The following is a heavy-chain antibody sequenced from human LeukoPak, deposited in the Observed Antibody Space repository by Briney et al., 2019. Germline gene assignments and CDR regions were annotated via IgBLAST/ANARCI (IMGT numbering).Heavy chain of an antibody. CDR1: GYTFTGYY. J-gene: IGHJ4*02. D-gene: IGHD3-10*01. CDR2: INPNSGGT. V-gene: IGHV1-2*02. Sequence: GASVKVSCKASGYTFTGYYMHWVRQAPGQGLEWMGWINPNSGGTNYAQKFQGRVTMTRDTSISTAYMELSRLRSDDTAVYCCARDLGVTMVRGVIDYWGQGTLVTVSS. CDR3: ARDLGVTMVRGVIDY.